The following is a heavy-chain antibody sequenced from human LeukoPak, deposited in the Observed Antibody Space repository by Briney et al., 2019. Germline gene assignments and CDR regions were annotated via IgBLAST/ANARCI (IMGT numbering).Heavy chain of an antibody. CDR2: ISGDAVTS. V-gene: IGHV3-23*01. Sequence: PGGPLRLSCAASGFTFKNYAMNWVRQSSGQGLEWVSTISGDAVTSWYADSVKGRFTISRDNSKSTLYLQMNSLRAEDTAVYYCAKTLRKVGPNVFFDCWGQGTLVTVSS. CDR1: GFTFKNYA. CDR3: AKTLRKVGPNVFFDC. D-gene: IGHD1-26*01. J-gene: IGHJ4*02.